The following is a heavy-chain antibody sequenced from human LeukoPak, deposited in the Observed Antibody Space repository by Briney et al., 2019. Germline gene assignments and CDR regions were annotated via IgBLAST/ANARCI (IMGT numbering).Heavy chain of an antibody. D-gene: IGHD3-16*02. V-gene: IGHV1-8*01. J-gene: IGHJ4*02. CDR1: GYTFTSYD. CDR2: MNPNSGNT. Sequence: ASVKVSCKASGYTFTSYDINWVRQATGQGLEWMGWMNPNSGNTGYAQKFQGRVAMTRNTSITTAYMELSSLRSEDTAVYYCAKHEPSRYDYVWGSYRGHLDYRGQGTLVTVSS. CDR3: AKHEPSRYDYVWGSYRGHLDY.